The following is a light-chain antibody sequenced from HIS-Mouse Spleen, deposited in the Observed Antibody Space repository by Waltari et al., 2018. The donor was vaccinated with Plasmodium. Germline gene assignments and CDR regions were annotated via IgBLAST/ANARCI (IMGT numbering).Light chain of an antibody. Sequence: SYELTQPLSVSVALGQTARITCGGHNIGRKNVHWYQQRPGQAPVRVISRDSNRPSGIPERFSGSNSGNTATLTISRAQAGDEADYYCQVWDSSTVFGGGTKLTVL. CDR1: NIGRKN. V-gene: IGLV3-9*01. CDR2: RDS. CDR3: QVWDSSTV. J-gene: IGLJ3*02.